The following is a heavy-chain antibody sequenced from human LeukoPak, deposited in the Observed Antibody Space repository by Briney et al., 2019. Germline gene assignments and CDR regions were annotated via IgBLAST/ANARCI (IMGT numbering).Heavy chain of an antibody. J-gene: IGHJ4*02. V-gene: IGHV3-23*01. CDR2: ISGSGRDT. Sequence: GGSLRLSCAASGFTFSSYAMNWVRQAPVKGLEWVSGISGSGRDTYYVDSVKGRFTISRDNSKNTLYLKMNSLRADDTAVYYCATNYYDSSGYFPDFDYWGQGALVSVSS. CDR3: ATNYYDSSGYFPDFDY. CDR1: GFTFSSYA. D-gene: IGHD3-22*01.